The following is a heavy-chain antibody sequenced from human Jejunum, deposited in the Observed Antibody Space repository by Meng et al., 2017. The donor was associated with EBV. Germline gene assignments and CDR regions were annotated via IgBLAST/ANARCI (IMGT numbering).Heavy chain of an antibody. D-gene: IGHD1-26*01. Sequence: HVQRQESGPGLGKPSETLSPTCTVSGGSVSSGGYYWSWIRQPPGKGLELIGYIYNSESTNYKSSLKSRVTISADTSKNQFSLRLSSVTAADTAVYYCARDQNGSYFAYWGQGTLVTVFS. V-gene: IGHV4-61*08. CDR2: IYNSEST. J-gene: IGHJ4*02. CDR1: GGSVSSGGYY. CDR3: ARDQNGSYFAY.